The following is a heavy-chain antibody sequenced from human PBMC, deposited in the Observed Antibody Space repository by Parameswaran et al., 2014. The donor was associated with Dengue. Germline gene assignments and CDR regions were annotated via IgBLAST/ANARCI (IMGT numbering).Heavy chain of an antibody. J-gene: IGHJ4*02. CDR2: ISAYNGNT. D-gene: IGHD6-19*01. CDR3: ARESSGWYYFDY. V-gene: IGHV1-18*01. Sequence: WVRQAPGQGLEWMGWISAYNGNTNYAQKLQGRVTMTTDTSTSTAYMELRSLRSDDTAVYYCARESSGWYYFDYWGQGTLVTVSS.